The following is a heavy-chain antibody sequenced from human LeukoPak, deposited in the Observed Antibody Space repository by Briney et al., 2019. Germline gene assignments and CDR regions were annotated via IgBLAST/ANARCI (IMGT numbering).Heavy chain of an antibody. J-gene: IGHJ4*02. Sequence: GSSVKVSCKASGGTFSSYTISWVRQAPGQGLEWMGRIIPILGIANYAQKFQGRVTITADKSTSTAYMELSSLRSEDTAVYYCARDRYYDSSCLPGGYFDYWGQGTLVTVSS. CDR1: GGTFSSYT. V-gene: IGHV1-69*04. CDR2: IIPILGIA. CDR3: ARDRYYDSSCLPGGYFDY. D-gene: IGHD3-22*01.